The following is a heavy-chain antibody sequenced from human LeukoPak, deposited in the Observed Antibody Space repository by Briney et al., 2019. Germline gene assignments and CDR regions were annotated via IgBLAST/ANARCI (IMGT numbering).Heavy chain of an antibody. CDR1: GFTFSSYE. V-gene: IGHV3-48*03. Sequence: GGSLRLSCSASGFTFSSYEMNWVRQAPGKGLDGVSYISSSCTTIYYADSVKGRFTISRDNAKNSLYLQMNSLRAEDTAVYYCAIGLFEEQQPYWGQGTLVTVSS. CDR3: AIGLFEEQQPY. D-gene: IGHD6-13*01. J-gene: IGHJ4*02. CDR2: ISSSCTTI.